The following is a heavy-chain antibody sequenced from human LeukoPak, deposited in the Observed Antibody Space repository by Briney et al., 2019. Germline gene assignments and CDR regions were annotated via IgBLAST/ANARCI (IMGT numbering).Heavy chain of an antibody. V-gene: IGHV3-23*01. CDR3: STDVPTFGSGEFDY. J-gene: IGHJ4*02. CDR2: LSGSGGST. D-gene: IGHD3-10*01. CDR1: GFTFSIYG. Sequence: GGSLRLSCAASGFTFSIYGMTWVRQAPGKGLEWVSALSGSGGSTYYADSVKDRFTISRDNSKNTLYLQMNSLKTEDTAVYYCSTDVPTFGSGEFDYWGQGTLVTVSS.